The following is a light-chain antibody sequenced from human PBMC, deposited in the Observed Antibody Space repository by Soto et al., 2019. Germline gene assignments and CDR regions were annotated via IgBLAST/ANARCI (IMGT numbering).Light chain of an antibody. CDR1: QSISSY. CDR2: AAS. Sequence: DIQMTQSPSSLSASVGDRVTITCRASQSISSYLNWYQRKPGKAPKLLIYAASSLQSGVPSRFSGSGSGTEFTLTISSLHPEDFATYYCLQHNSYPRTFGQGTKVEIK. J-gene: IGKJ1*01. CDR3: LQHNSYPRT. V-gene: IGKV1-17*01.